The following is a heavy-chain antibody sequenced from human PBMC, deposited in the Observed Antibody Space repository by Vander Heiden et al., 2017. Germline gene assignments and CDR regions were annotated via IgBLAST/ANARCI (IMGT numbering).Heavy chain of an antibody. CDR3: ARHHHSPTFDY. Sequence: QVQLQESGPGLVKPSETPSLTCTVSGASISINTYYWGWVRQPPGKGLEWIGSISYSGSTYYNPSLKSRVTISADTSRNQFSLNLNSVTAADTAVYYCARHHHSPTFDYWGHGTLVTVSS. CDR1: GASISINTYY. CDR2: ISYSGST. V-gene: IGHV4-39*01. J-gene: IGHJ4*01.